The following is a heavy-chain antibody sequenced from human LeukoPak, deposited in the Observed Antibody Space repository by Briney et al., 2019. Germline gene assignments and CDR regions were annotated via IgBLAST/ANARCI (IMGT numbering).Heavy chain of an antibody. CDR3: ARVGYSSSWFFFNF. V-gene: IGHV3-23*05. J-gene: IGHJ4*02. CDR2: LSSTGTT. CDR1: GISFSSYG. D-gene: IGHD6-13*01. Sequence: GGSLRLSCAASGISFSSYGMSWVRQAPGKGLEWVSTLSSTGTTFYAGSVEGRFTISRANSENTLYLQMDSLRAADTALYYCARVGYSSSWFFFNFWGQGTLVTVSP.